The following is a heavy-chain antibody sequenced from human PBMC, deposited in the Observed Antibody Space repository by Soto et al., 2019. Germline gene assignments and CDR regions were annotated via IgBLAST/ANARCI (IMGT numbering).Heavy chain of an antibody. CDR2: VFYSGAT. J-gene: IGHJ4*02. CDR1: GGPIKTGDYY. D-gene: IGHD3-10*01. CDR3: ARAGFSYGHLLF. V-gene: IGHV4-30-4*01. Sequence: SETLSLTCNVSGGPIKTGDYYWNWIRQPPGKGLEWIGYVFYSGATNYSPSLKSRAAISMDTSRNQFSLSLTSVTAADTAVYYCARAGFSYGHLLFWGQGIRVTVSS.